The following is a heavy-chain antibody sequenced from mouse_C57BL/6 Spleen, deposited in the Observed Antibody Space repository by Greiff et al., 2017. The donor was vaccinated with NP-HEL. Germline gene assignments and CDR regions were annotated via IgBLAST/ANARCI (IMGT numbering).Heavy chain of an antibody. Sequence: EVQLQQSGPELVKPGASVKISCKASGYTFTDYYMNWVKQSHGKSLEWIGDINPNNGGTSYNQKFKGKATLPVDKSSSTAYMELRSLTSEDSAVYYCARTHYYAMDYWGQGTSVTVSS. CDR1: GYTFTDYY. CDR2: INPNNGGT. V-gene: IGHV1-26*01. J-gene: IGHJ4*01. CDR3: ARTHYYAMDY.